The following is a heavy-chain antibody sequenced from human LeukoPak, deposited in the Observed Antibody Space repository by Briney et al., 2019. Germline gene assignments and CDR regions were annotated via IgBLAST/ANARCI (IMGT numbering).Heavy chain of an antibody. CDR1: GVTFST. V-gene: IGHV3-21*01. CDR3: ARSRDGYNWDN. J-gene: IGHJ4*02. CDR2: ISSSSTYI. Sequence: PGGSLRLSCVASGVTFSTINWVRQAPGKGLEWVSSISSSSTYIHYADSVKGRFTISRDTSKNTLYLQMNSLRAEDTAVYYCARSRDGYNWDNWGQGTLVTVSS. D-gene: IGHD5-24*01.